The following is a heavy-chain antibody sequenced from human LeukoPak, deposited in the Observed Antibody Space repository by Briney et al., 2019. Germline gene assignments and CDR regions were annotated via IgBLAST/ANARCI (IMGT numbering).Heavy chain of an antibody. CDR2: INSDGSST. D-gene: IGHD3-10*01. CDR1: GFTFSSYW. CDR3: ARASPIGTYGSGSYYIPWSYYYYYMDV. Sequence: GGSLRLSCAASGFTFSSYWMHWVRQAPGKGLVWVSRINSDGSSTSYADSVKGRFTTSRDNAKNTLYLQMNSLRAEDTAVYYCARASPIGTYGSGSYYIPWSYYYYYMDVWGKGTTVTVSS. V-gene: IGHV3-74*01. J-gene: IGHJ6*03.